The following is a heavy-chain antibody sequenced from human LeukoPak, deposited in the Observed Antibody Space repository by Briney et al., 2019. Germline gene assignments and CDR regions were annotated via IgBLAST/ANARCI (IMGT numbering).Heavy chain of an antibody. J-gene: IGHJ4*02. CDR1: GGSISSYY. D-gene: IGHD5-12*01. Sequence: SETLSLTCTVSGGSISSYYRSWIRQPPGKGLEWIGYIYYSGSTNYNPSLKSRVTISVDTSKNQFSLKLSSVTAADTAVYYCARVEIVGTPPDYWGQGTLVTVSS. CDR2: IYYSGST. CDR3: ARVEIVGTPPDY. V-gene: IGHV4-59*01.